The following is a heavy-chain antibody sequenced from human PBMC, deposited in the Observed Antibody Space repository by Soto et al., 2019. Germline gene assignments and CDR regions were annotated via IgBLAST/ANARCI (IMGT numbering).Heavy chain of an antibody. D-gene: IGHD3-9*01. CDR1: GGSFSGYY. Sequence: QVQLQQWGVGLLKPSETLSLTCAVYGGSFSGYYWSWIRQPPGKGLEWIGEINHSGSTNYNPSLKSRVTISVDTSKNQFSLKLSSVTAADTAVYYCARDSPGYDILTGYYNVYYYYGMDVWGQGTTVTVSS. J-gene: IGHJ6*02. CDR3: ARDSPGYDILTGYYNVYYYYGMDV. CDR2: INHSGST. V-gene: IGHV4-34*01.